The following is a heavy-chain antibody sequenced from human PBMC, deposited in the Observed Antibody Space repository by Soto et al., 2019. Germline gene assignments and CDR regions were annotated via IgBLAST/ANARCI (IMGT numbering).Heavy chain of an antibody. CDR1: GFTFSSYG. V-gene: IGHV3-33*01. D-gene: IGHD3-10*01. CDR2: IWYDGSNK. CDR3: AREYYGSGSCDY. Sequence: QVQLVESGGGVVQPGRSLRLSCAASGFTFSSYGMHWVRQAPGKGLEWVAVIWYDGSNKYYADSVKGRFTISRDNSKNTLYLQMNSLRAEDTAVYYCAREYYGSGSCDYWGQGTLVTVSS. J-gene: IGHJ4*02.